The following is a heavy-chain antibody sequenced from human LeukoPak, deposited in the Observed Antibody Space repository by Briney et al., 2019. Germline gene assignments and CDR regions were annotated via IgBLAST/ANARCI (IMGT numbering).Heavy chain of an antibody. CDR3: ARANPRSIKPGIAAALDY. CDR2: MNPNSGNT. J-gene: IGHJ4*02. D-gene: IGHD6-13*01. Sequence: GASVKVSCKASGYTFTSYDINWVRQATGQGLEWMGWMNPNSGNTGYAQKFQGRVTMTRNTSISTAYMELSSLRSEDTAVYYCARANPRSIKPGIAAALDYWGQGTLVTVSS. V-gene: IGHV1-8*01. CDR1: GYTFTSYD.